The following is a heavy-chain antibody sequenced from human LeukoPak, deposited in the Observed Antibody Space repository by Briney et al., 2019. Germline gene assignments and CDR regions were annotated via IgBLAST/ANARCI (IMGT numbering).Heavy chain of an antibody. V-gene: IGHV3-21*01. D-gene: IGHD3-3*01. CDR3: ARGRYETRIWPKSRYDYYHYMDV. CDR1: GFTFSSYS. J-gene: IGHJ6*03. Sequence: GGSLRLSCAASGFTFSSYSMNWVRQAPGKGLEWVSSISSSSSYIYYADSVKGRFTISRDNAKNSLYLQMNSLRAEDTAVYYCARGRYETRIWPKSRYDYYHYMDVWGKGTTVTVSS. CDR2: ISSSSSYI.